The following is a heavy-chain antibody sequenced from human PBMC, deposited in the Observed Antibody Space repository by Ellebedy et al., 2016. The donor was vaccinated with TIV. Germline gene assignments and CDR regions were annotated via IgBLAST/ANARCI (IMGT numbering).Heavy chain of an antibody. CDR3: ATDGSYGDYLFPQHAFVF. CDR1: GFSFSSYW. CDR2: INQDGSQK. D-gene: IGHD4-17*01. Sequence: GESLKISCAVSGFSFSSYWMSWIRQAPGKGLQWVASINQDGSQKNYVDSVKGRFTVSRDKAKNSLYLQMNSLRVEDTALYYCATDGSYGDYLFPQHAFVFWGQGTLVTVSS. V-gene: IGHV3-7*01. J-gene: IGHJ3*01.